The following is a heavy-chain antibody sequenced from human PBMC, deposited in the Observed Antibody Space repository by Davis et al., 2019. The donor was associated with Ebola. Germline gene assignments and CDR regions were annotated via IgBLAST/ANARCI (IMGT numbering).Heavy chain of an antibody. J-gene: IGHJ4*02. V-gene: IGHV1-18*01. CDR2: INNYNGET. CDR1: GYTFTSYV. Sequence: AASVKVSCKASGYTFTSYVIHWVRQAPGQRLEWMGWINNYNGETNYAQKFQGRVTTTTDASTSTAYMELRSLKSDDTAVYYCARLYTGTSVGFEGFDSWGQGTLVTVSS. D-gene: IGHD3-10*01. CDR3: ARLYTGTSVGFEGFDS.